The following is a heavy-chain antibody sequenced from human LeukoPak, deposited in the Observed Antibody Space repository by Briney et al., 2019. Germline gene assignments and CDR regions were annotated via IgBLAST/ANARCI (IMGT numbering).Heavy chain of an antibody. CDR2: IYYSGST. V-gene: IGHV4-59*08. Sequence: SETLSLTCTVSGGSISSYYWSWIRQPPGKGLEWIGYIYYSGSTNYNPSLKSRVTISVDTSKNQFSLKLSSVTAADTAVYYCARHVSSGWSLFRPGDAFDIWGQGTMVTVSS. J-gene: IGHJ3*02. CDR3: ARHVSSGWSLFRPGDAFDI. D-gene: IGHD6-19*01. CDR1: GGSISSYY.